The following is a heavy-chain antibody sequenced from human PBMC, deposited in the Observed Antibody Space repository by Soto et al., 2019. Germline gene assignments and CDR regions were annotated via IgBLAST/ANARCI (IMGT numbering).Heavy chain of an antibody. CDR1: GGTFRNSA. CDR3: ARDNDRPQLGGNYYYILDV. D-gene: IGHD1-1*01. Sequence: QVQLEQSGAEVKKPGSSVKVSCKASGGTFRNSAISWVRQAPGQGLEWMGGIMPIFRTPDYAQKFHGRVTITADESTGTAYMELSGLRSDDTAVYFCARDNDRPQLGGNYYYILDVWGHGTTVTVSS. V-gene: IGHV1-69*12. CDR2: IMPIFRTP. J-gene: IGHJ6*02.